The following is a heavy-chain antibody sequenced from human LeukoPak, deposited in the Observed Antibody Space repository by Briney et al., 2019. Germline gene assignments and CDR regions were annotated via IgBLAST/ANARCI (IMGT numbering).Heavy chain of an antibody. CDR2: IYHTGAT. Sequence: SETLSLTCTVSSGSINIKDYYWGWIRQPPGKGLEWIGDIYHTGATYYNPSLKSRVTMAVDTSKNQFSLTVTSVTAADTAVYFCARRHPVLGVDARYNWFDSWGPGSLVTVSS. V-gene: IGHV4-39*01. J-gene: IGHJ5*01. CDR1: SGSINIKDYY. D-gene: IGHD3-3*01. CDR3: ARRHPVLGVDARYNWFDS.